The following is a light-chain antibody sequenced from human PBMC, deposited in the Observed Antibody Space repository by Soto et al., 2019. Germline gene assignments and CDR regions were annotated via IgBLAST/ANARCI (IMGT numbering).Light chain of an antibody. J-gene: IGKJ1*01. CDR2: GAS. Sequence: EIVLTQSPGTLSMSLGERATLSCRASQSISSNYLAWYQQKPGQAPRLLIYGASSRATGIPDRFSGSGSGTDFTLTISRLEAEDFAVYYCQQYGSSPRTFGQGTKVEFK. CDR1: QSISSNY. V-gene: IGKV3-20*01. CDR3: QQYGSSPRT.